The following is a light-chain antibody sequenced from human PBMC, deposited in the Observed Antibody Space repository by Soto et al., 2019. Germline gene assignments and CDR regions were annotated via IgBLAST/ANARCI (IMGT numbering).Light chain of an antibody. J-gene: IGKJ2*01. CDR2: WAS. Sequence: DIVMTQSPDSLAVSLGERATINCKSSQSVLYSSNNKNYLAWYQQRPGQPPKLLIYWASTRESGVPDRFSGSGSGTDFTLTITSLQADDVAVYYCQQYESTPPTFGLRTKLEIK. CDR3: QQYESTPPT. V-gene: IGKV4-1*01. CDR1: QSVLYSSNNKNY.